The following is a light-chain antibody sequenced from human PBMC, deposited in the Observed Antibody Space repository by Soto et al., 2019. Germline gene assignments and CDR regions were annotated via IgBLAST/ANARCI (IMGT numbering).Light chain of an antibody. CDR3: QQSYSSSWT. CDR1: QSISNS. V-gene: IGKV1-39*01. Sequence: DIQMTQSPSSLSASVGDRVTITCRASQSISNSLNWYQQKPGKAPNLLIYGTSSLQSGVPSRFSGSGSGTDFTLTISSLQREDFATYYCQQSYSSSWTFGQGTK. CDR2: GTS. J-gene: IGKJ1*01.